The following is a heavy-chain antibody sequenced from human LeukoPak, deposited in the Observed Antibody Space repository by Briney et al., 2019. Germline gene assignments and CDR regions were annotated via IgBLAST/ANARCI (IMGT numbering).Heavy chain of an antibody. CDR3: ARDITYRTDY. J-gene: IGHJ4*02. CDR2: IKQDGSEK. V-gene: IGHV3-7*01. CDR1: GCTFSSYW. Sequence: GRSLRLSCAASGCTFSSYWMSWVHQAPGKGLEWVANIKQDGSEKYYVDSVKGRFTISRDNAKNSLYLQMNSLRAEDTAVYYCARDITYRTDYWGQGTLVTVSS.